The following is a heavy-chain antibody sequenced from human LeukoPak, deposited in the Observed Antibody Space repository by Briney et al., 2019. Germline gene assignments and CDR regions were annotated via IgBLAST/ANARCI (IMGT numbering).Heavy chain of an antibody. CDR1: GYTFTSYD. CDR2: MNPNSGNT. Sequence: ASVKVSCKASGYTFTSYDINWVRQATGQGLEWMGWMNPNSGNTGYAQKFQGRVTMTRNTSISTAYMELSSLRSEDTAVYYCARAGDGYCSSTSCLYYYYMDVWGKGTTVTVSS. CDR3: ARAGDGYCSSTSCLYYYYMDV. J-gene: IGHJ6*03. V-gene: IGHV1-8*01. D-gene: IGHD2-2*01.